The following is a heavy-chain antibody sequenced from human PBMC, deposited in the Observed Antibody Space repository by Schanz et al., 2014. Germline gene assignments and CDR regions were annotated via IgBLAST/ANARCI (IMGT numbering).Heavy chain of an antibody. CDR2: IRYDGTNT. D-gene: IGHD6-13*01. J-gene: IGHJ4*02. Sequence: VQLVESGGGLVQPGGSLRLSCAASGFVFSNYAMTWVRQAPGKGLEWVAFIRYDGTNTYYADSLRGRFTISRDNSKNTLYLQMNSLRAEDTAVYYCAKGRYSSSWFYFDYWGQGILVTVSS. CDR1: GFVFSNYA. CDR3: AKGRYSSSWFYFDY. V-gene: IGHV3-30*02.